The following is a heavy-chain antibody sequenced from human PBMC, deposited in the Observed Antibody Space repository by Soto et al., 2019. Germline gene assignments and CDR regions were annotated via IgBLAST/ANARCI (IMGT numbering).Heavy chain of an antibody. J-gene: IGHJ4*02. D-gene: IGHD2-21*02. CDR1: GFIFSPYA. CDR3: ARDALAYCGGDCGRRDDVYFDY. Sequence: PGGSLRLSCAASGFIFSPYAIHWVRQAPGKGLEWVAFISYDGSKKYYADSVKGRFSISRDNSKGTLFLQMNSLRAEDTAVYYCARDALAYCGGDCGRRDDVYFDYWGLGTQVTVSS. V-gene: IGHV3-30-3*01. CDR2: ISYDGSKK.